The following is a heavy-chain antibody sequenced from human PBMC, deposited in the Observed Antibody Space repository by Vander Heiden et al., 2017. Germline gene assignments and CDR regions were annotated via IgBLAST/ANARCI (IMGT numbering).Heavy chain of an antibody. V-gene: IGHV3-15*07. D-gene: IGHD4-17*01. Sequence: EVQLVESGGGLVKPGGSLRLSCAASGFTFSNAWMNWVRQAPGKGLEWVGHIKSKTDGGTTDYAAPVKGRFAISRDDSKNMLNLQMNSLRAEDTAVYYCALLYGDDLHYYAIDVWGHGSTVTVSS. CDR3: ALLYGDDLHYYAIDV. CDR1: GFTFSNAW. CDR2: IKSKTDGGTT. J-gene: IGHJ6*02.